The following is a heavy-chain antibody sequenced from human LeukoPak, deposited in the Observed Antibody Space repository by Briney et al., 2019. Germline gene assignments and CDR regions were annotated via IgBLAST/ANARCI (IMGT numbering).Heavy chain of an antibody. CDR3: ARSHYYYMDV. CDR1: GFTFSNYN. Sequence: GGSLRLSCAASGFTFSNYNMNWVRQAPGKGLEWVSYISSSSSLIYYADSVRGRFTISRDNAKNSLYLQMDSLRAEDTAVYHCARSHYYYMDVWGKGTTVTVSS. CDR2: ISSSSSLI. J-gene: IGHJ6*03. V-gene: IGHV3-48*01.